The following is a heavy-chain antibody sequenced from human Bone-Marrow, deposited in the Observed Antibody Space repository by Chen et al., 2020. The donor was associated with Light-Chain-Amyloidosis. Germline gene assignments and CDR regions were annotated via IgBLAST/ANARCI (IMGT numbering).Heavy chain of an antibody. D-gene: IGHD3-10*01. CDR2: IKQDGSEK. Sequence: EEQVAESGGGSVQPGGSLRLSCAASGFTFSSNWMSWVRQAPGKGLEWVANIKQDGSEKYYVDSVKGRFTISRDNAKNSLYLQMNSLRAEDTAVYYCAREGRYITMVRGVIRYYYYMDVWGKGTTVTVSS. V-gene: IGHV3-7*01. CDR1: GFTFSSNW. CDR3: AREGRYITMVRGVIRYYYYMDV. J-gene: IGHJ6*03.